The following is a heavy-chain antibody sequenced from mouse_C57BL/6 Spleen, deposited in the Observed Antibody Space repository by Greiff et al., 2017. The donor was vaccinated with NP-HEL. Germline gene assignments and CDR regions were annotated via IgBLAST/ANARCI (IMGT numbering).Heavy chain of an antibody. J-gene: IGHJ1*03. CDR2: IDPNSGGT. V-gene: IGHV1-62-3*01. CDR3: AIPITTVVATGYFDV. Sequence: VQLQQSGAELVKPGASVKLSCKASGYTFTSYWMHWVKQRPGRGLEWIGRIDPNSGGTKYNEKFKSKATLTVDKSSSTAYMQLSSLTSEDSAVYYCAIPITTVVATGYFDVWGTGTTVTVSS. D-gene: IGHD1-1*01. CDR1: GYTFTSYW.